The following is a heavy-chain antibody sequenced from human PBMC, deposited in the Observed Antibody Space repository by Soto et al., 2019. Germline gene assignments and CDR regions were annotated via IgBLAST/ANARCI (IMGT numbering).Heavy chain of an antibody. CDR2: ISYGGNNK. CDR3: AKSPSLGPTGIWH. Sequence: GSLRLSCAASGFTFSTYAMHWVRQAPGKGLEWVAVISYGGNNKYYADSVKGRFTISRDNSKNTLYLQMISLRPDDTAVYYCAKSPSLGPTGIWHWGQGTLVTVSS. J-gene: IGHJ1*01. CDR1: GFTFSTYA. V-gene: IGHV3-30-3*02. D-gene: IGHD1-26*01.